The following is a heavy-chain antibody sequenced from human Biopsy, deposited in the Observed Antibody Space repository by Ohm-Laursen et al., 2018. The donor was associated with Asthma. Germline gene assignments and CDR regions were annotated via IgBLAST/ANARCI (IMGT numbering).Heavy chain of an antibody. CDR2: IIPIFGTA. D-gene: IGHD3-9*01. CDR3: ARTYYDFLTGQVNDAFDI. J-gene: IGHJ3*02. CDR1: GGTFGSYA. V-gene: IGHV1-69*05. Sequence: GSSVKVSCKASGGTFGSYAISWVRQAPGQGLEWMGGIIPIFGTANYAQKFQGRVTITRDTSASTAYMELSSLRSEDTAVYYCARTYYDFLTGQVNDAFDIWGQGTMVTVSS.